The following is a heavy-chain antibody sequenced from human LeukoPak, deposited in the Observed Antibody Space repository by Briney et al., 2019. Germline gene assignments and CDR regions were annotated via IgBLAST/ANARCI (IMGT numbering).Heavy chain of an antibody. V-gene: IGHV1-2*02. CDR2: INPNSGGT. J-gene: IGHJ4*02. D-gene: IGHD2-15*01. CDR1: GHTFTGYY. Sequence: EASVKVSCKASGHTFTGYYLHWVRQAPGQGLEWMGWINPNSGGTNCAQKFQGRVTMTRDTSIGTAYMELRRLKYDDTAVYFCATSYCSGGSCQFDYWGQGTLVSVSS. CDR3: ATSYCSGGSCQFDY.